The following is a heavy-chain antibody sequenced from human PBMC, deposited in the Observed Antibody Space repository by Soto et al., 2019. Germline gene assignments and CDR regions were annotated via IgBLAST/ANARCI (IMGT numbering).Heavy chain of an antibody. J-gene: IGHJ4*02. CDR3: AHRKLRLGPNFDY. Sequence: QITLKESGPTLVKPTQTLTLTCTFSAFSLSTSGVGVGWIRQPPGKALEWLALIYWDDDKRYSPSLKNRLTITRDTSKNQVVLTKTNMDPVDTATYYCAHRKLRLGPNFDYWGQGTLVTVSS. D-gene: IGHD6-19*01. CDR1: AFSLSTSGVG. V-gene: IGHV2-5*02. CDR2: IYWDDDK.